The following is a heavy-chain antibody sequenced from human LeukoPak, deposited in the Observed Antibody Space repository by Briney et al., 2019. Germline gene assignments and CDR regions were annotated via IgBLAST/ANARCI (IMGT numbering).Heavy chain of an antibody. CDR3: ARGMTTGD. CDR1: GFTFSSFW. J-gene: IGHJ4*02. Sequence: QPGGSLRLSCAASGFTFSSFWMNWVRQAPGKGLEWVANIKHDGSEKYYVDSVKGRFTFSRDNAKSSLFLQMNSLRVEDTAVYYCARGMTTGDWGQGTLVTVSS. V-gene: IGHV3-7*05. D-gene: IGHD4-17*01. CDR2: IKHDGSEK.